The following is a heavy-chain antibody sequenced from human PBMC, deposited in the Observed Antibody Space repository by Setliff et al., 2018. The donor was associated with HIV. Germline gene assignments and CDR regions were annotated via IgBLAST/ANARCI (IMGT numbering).Heavy chain of an antibody. CDR1: GGSISSGSHY. V-gene: IGHV4-61*09. J-gene: IGHJ5*02. CDR3: AKRTFGSGRLDP. D-gene: IGHD3-16*01. CDR2: IHTTGST. Sequence: TLSLTCTVSGGSISSGSHYWSWIRQPAGKGLEWIGQIHTTGSTNYNPSLKSRVTISMDTSQNQFSLNLNSVTATDTAVYYCAKRTFGSGRLDPWGPGTLVTVSS.